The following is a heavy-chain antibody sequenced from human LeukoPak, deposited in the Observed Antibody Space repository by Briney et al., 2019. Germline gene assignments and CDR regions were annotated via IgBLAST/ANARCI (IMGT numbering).Heavy chain of an antibody. Sequence: PGGSLRLSCAASGFTFDDYGMSWVRQAPGKGLEWVSGINWNGGSTGYADSVKGRFTISRDNAKNSLYLQMNSLRAEDTALYYCARDEGLYDSSGYYWVDAFDIWGQGTMVTVSS. V-gene: IGHV3-20*04. CDR1: GFTFDDYG. CDR3: ARDEGLYDSSGYYWVDAFDI. J-gene: IGHJ3*02. CDR2: INWNGGST. D-gene: IGHD3-22*01.